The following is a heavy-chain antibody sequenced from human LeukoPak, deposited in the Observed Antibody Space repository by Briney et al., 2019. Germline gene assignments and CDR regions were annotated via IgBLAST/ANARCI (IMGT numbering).Heavy chain of an antibody. J-gene: IGHJ4*02. V-gene: IGHV1-3*03. Sequence: ASVKVSCKTSAYSFTPYAMHWVRQAPGQRLEWVGWINAGNGHTKYSQEFQGRLTITRDTSANIVYMDLSSLRSEDMAVYYCARGRWVATNQAYYFDDWGQGTLVTVSS. D-gene: IGHD5-12*01. CDR3: ARGRWVATNQAYYFDD. CDR2: INAGNGHT. CDR1: AYSFTPYA.